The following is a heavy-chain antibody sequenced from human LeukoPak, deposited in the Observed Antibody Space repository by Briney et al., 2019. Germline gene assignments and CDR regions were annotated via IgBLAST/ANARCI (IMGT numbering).Heavy chain of an antibody. D-gene: IGHD5-12*01. CDR2: IYYSGTT. V-gene: IGHV4-39*01. CDR1: GGSISSGSYY. Sequence: SETLSLTCTVSGGSISSGSYYWGWIRQPPGKGLEWIGSIYYSGTTYYNPSLKSRVTISVDTSKNQFSLKLSSVTAADTALYYCARGASGHKSYYYYMDVWGKGTTVTVSS. CDR3: ARGASGHKSYYYYMDV. J-gene: IGHJ6*03.